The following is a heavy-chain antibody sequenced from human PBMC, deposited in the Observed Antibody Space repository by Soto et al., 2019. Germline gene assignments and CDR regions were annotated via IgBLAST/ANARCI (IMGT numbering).Heavy chain of an antibody. V-gene: IGHV6-1*01. CDR3: VGGLGAFDN. J-gene: IGHJ3*02. CDR2: TYYTSKWFN. Sequence: SQTLSLTCAISGDSVSSNRAAWNWVRQSPSRGLEWLGRTYYTSKWFNDYAVSVKRRITINPDTSKNQFSLQLNSVTPEDTAVYYCVGGLGAFDNWGQGTLVTVSS. CDR1: GDSVSSNRAA. D-gene: IGHD3-16*01.